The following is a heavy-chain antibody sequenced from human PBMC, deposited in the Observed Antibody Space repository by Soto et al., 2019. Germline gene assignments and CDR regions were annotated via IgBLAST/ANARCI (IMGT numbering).Heavy chain of an antibody. D-gene: IGHD3-22*01. Sequence: EVQLLESGGGLVQPGGSLRLSCAASGFTFSSYAMSWVRQAPGKGLEWVSAISGSGGSTYYADSVKGRFTISRDNSNYTLYLQMNSLRAEDTAVYYCASRRITIIVVGIQVFDYWGHGTLVTVSS. J-gene: IGHJ4*01. CDR1: GFTFSSYA. V-gene: IGHV3-23*01. CDR2: ISGSGGST. CDR3: ASRRITIIVVGIQVFDY.